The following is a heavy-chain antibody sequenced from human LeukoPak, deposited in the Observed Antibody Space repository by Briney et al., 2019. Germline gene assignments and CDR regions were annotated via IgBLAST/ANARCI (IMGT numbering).Heavy chain of an antibody. CDR3: ARVFARSGEVSGSYYYY. CDR2: IIPIFGTA. V-gene: IGHV1-69*05. D-gene: IGHD1-26*01. J-gene: IGHJ4*02. Sequence: VASVKVSCKASGGTFSSYAINWVRQAPGQGLEWMGGIIPIFGTANYAQKFQGRVTITTDESTSTAYMELSSLRSEDTAVYYCARVFARSGEVSGSYYYYWGQRTLVTVSS. CDR1: GGTFSSYA.